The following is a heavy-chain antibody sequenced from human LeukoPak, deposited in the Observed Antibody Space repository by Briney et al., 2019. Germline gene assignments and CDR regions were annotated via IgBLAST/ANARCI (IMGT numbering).Heavy chain of an antibody. CDR3: ARSLAYGDYDY. Sequence: PSETLSLTCTVSGGSITNYYWSWIRQPPGKGLEWIGYIYYSGSTNYNPSLKSRVTISVDTSTNQFSLKLSSVTAADAAVYYCARSLAYGDYDYWGQGTLVTVSS. J-gene: IGHJ4*02. D-gene: IGHD4-17*01. V-gene: IGHV4-59*01. CDR2: IYYSGST. CDR1: GGSITNYY.